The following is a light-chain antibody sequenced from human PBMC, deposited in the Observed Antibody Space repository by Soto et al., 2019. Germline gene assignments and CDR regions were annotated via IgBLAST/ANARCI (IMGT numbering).Light chain of an antibody. J-gene: IGKJ5*01. CDR3: EMYNNAPLIT. V-gene: IGKV1-27*01. CDR2: AAS. Sequence: DIQMIQSPSSLSAYVGARVTISCRASQDIGNHLAWYQQKPGKVPKLLIHAASTLQSGVPSRFSGSGSGTDFTHTINSLQPEDVATYFCEMYNNAPLITFGQGTRLEIK. CDR1: QDIGNH.